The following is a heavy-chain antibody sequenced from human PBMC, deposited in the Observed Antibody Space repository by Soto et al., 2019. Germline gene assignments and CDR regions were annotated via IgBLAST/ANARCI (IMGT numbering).Heavy chain of an antibody. CDR2: ISAYNGNT. D-gene: IGHD3-9*01. CDR3: ARSETRYHDILTGYYFAGAGGEADY. Sequence: QVQLVQSGAEVKKPGASVKVSCKASGYTFTSYGISWVRQAPGQGLEWMGWISAYNGNTNYAQKLQGRVTMTTDTATSTAYMELRSLRSDDTAVYYCARSETRYHDILTGYYFAGAGGEADYWGQGTLVTVSS. CDR1: GYTFTSYG. J-gene: IGHJ4*02. V-gene: IGHV1-18*01.